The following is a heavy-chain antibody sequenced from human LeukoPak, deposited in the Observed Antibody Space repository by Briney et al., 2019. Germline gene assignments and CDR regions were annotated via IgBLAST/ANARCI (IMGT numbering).Heavy chain of an antibody. CDR2: INHSGST. D-gene: IGHD3-3*01. CDR3: AGGGVYDFWSGYPTSFDY. V-gene: IGHV4-34*01. Sequence: SETLSLTCTVSGGSISSYYWSWIRQPPVKGLEWIGEINHSGSTNYNPSLKSRVTISVDTSKNQFSLKLSSVTAADTAVYYCAGGGVYDFWSGYPTSFDYWGQGTLVTVSS. CDR1: GGSISSYY. J-gene: IGHJ4*02.